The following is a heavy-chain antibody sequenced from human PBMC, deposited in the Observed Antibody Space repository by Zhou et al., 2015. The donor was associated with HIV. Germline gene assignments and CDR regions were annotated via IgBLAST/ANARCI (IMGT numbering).Heavy chain of an antibody. Sequence: QVQLVQSGAEVKKPGSSVRVSCQASGGSFSNYAFSWVRQAPGQGLEWMGGIIPMFNRANYAHKFQGRVTITADRSTSTVYMELTSLRSEDTAIYYCARERGGYDSSGYVHGWYFDLWGPGTLVTVAS. V-gene: IGHV1-69*06. CDR3: ARERGGYDSSGYVHGWYFDL. CDR1: GGSFSNYA. D-gene: IGHD3-22*01. J-gene: IGHJ2*01. CDR2: IIPMFNRA.